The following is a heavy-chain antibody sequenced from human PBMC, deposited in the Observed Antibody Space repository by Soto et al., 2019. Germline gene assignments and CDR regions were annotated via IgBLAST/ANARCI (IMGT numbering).Heavy chain of an antibody. Sequence: ASVKVSCKASGYTFTSYAMHWVRQAPGQRLEWMGWINAGNGNTKYSQKFQGRVTITRDTSASTAYMELSSLRPEDTAVYYCERAIWPVLEWPRPYSGQGTLVTVSS. CDR1: GYTFTSYA. CDR3: ERAIWPVLEWPRPY. CDR2: INAGNGNT. D-gene: IGHD3-3*01. J-gene: IGHJ4*02. V-gene: IGHV1-3*01.